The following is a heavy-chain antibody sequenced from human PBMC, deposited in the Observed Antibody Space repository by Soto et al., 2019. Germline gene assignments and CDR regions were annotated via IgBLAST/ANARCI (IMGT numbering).Heavy chain of an antibody. CDR1: GFTFSSDS. Sequence: SGGSLRLSCAASGFTFSSDSMNWVRQAPGKGLEWVSYISSSSSTIYYADSVKGRFTISRDNAKNSLYLQMNSLRAEDTAVYYCARHPERIAQIGWFDPWGQGTLVTVSS. CDR2: ISSSSSTI. J-gene: IGHJ5*02. D-gene: IGHD6-13*01. CDR3: ARHPERIAQIGWFDP. V-gene: IGHV3-48*01.